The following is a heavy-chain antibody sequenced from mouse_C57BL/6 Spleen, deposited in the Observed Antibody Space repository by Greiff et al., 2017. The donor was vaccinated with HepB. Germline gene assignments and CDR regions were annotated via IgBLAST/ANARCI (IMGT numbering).Heavy chain of an antibody. J-gene: IGHJ3*01. CDR2: IRNKANGYTT. D-gene: IGHD2-4*01. V-gene: IGHV7-3*01. CDR1: GFTFTDYY. CDR3: ARLTYYDYEAWFAY. Sequence: EVQLQESGGGLVQPGGSLSLSCAASGFTFTDYYMSWVRQPPGKALEWLGFIRNKANGYTTEYSASVKGRFTISRDNSQSILYLQMNALRAEDSATYYCARLTYYDYEAWFAYWGQGTLVTVSA.